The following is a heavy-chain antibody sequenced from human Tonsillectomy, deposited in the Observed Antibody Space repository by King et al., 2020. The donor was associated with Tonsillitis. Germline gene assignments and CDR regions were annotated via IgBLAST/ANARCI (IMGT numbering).Heavy chain of an antibody. V-gene: IGHV3-23*04. Sequence: VQLVESGGGLVQPGGSLRLSCAASGFTFSSYAMSWVRQAPGKGLELVSAISISGAGTYYADSVKGRFTISRDNSKSTVYLQMNSLRAEDTALYYCAKLQAFYYMDVWGKGTTVTVSS. CDR1: GFTFSSYA. J-gene: IGHJ6*03. CDR3: AKLQAFYYMDV. CDR2: ISISGAGT.